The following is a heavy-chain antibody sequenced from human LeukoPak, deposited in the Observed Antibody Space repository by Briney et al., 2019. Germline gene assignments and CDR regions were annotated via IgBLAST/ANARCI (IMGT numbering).Heavy chain of an antibody. CDR2: IKQDGSEK. CDR3: ARDSGFSYGRFDD. Sequence: GSLRLXCAASXFTFGSYWMSWVRQAPGKGLEWVANIKQDGSEKYYVDSVKGRFTISRDNAKNSLFLQMNSLRAEDTAVYYCARDSGFSYGRFDDWGQGTLVTVSS. D-gene: IGHD5-18*01. V-gene: IGHV3-7*01. J-gene: IGHJ4*02. CDR1: XFTFGSYW.